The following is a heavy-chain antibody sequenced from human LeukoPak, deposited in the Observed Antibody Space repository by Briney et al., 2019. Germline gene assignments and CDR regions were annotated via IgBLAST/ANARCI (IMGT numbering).Heavy chain of an antibody. V-gene: IGHV4-39*07. D-gene: IGHD3-22*01. Sequence: SETLSLTCTVSGGSISSSSYYWGWIRQPPGKGLEWIGEINHSGSTNYNPSLKSRVTISVDTSKNQFSLKLSSVTAADTAVYYCARGIYYDSSGFDIWGQGTMVTVSS. CDR2: INHSGST. J-gene: IGHJ3*02. CDR3: ARGIYYDSSGFDI. CDR1: GGSISSSSYY.